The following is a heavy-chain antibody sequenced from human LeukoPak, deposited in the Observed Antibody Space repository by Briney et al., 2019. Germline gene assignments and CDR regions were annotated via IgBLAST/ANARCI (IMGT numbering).Heavy chain of an antibody. V-gene: IGHV3-23*01. CDR2: ISGSGGGT. J-gene: IGHJ4*02. Sequence: QPGGSLGLSCEASGFTFSSYDMRWVRQAPGKGLEWVSTISGSGGGTYYADSVRGRFTISRDNSKNTLYLQMNSLRAEDTAKYYCARKAGSYKYFDYWGQGTLVTVSS. D-gene: IGHD3-10*01. CDR1: GFTFSSYD. CDR3: ARKAGSYKYFDY.